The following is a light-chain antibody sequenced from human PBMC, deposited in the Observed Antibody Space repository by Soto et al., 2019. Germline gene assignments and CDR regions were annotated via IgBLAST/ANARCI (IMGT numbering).Light chain of an antibody. Sequence: QSALTQPPSASGSPGQSVAISCTGTSSDVGGYNYVSWYQQHPGKAPKLMIYEVSKRPSGVPDRFSGSKSGNTASLTVSGLQAEDEADYYCCSYAGSRIYVFGSGTKLTVL. V-gene: IGLV2-8*01. CDR2: EVS. CDR1: SSDVGGYNY. CDR3: CSYAGSRIYV. J-gene: IGLJ1*01.